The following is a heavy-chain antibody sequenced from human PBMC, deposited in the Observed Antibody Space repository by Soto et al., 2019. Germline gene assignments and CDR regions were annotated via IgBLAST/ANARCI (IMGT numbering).Heavy chain of an antibody. V-gene: IGHV3-66*01. CDR1: GFTVSSNY. CDR3: ARDKITGLFDY. D-gene: IGHD2-8*02. J-gene: IGHJ4*02. CDR2: IYSGGST. Sequence: GGSLRLSCAASGFTVSSNYMSWVRQAPGKGLEWVSVIYSGGSTYYADSVKGRFTISRDNSKNTQYLQMNSLRAADTAVYYCARDKITGLFDYWGQGTLVTVSS.